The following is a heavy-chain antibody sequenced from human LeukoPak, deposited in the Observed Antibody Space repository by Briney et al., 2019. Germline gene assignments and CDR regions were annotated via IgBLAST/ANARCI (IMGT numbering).Heavy chain of an antibody. D-gene: IGHD3-22*01. Sequence: ASVKVSCKASGYTFTSYYMHWVRQAPGQGLEWMGIINPSGGSTSYAQKFQGRVTMTRDTSTSTVYMELSSLRSEDTAAYYCARDFYYDSSGPAPFDYWGQGTLVTVSS. CDR1: GYTFTSYY. J-gene: IGHJ4*02. CDR2: INPSGGST. CDR3: ARDFYYDSSGPAPFDY. V-gene: IGHV1-46*01.